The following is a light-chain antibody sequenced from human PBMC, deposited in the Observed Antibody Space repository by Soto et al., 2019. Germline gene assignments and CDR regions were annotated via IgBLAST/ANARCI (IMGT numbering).Light chain of an antibody. CDR2: AAS. CDR3: QQLNSYPLS. V-gene: IGKV1-9*01. J-gene: IGKJ4*01. CDR1: QGISSY. Sequence: DIQMTQSPSSVSASVGDRVTITCRASQGISSYLAWYQHKPGKAPNLLISAASTLQSGVPSRFSGSGSGTEFTLTISSLQPEDFATYYCQQLNSYPLSFGGGTKVDIK.